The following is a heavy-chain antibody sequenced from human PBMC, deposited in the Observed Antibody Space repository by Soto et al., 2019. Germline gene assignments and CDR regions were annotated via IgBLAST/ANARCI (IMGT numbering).Heavy chain of an antibody. CDR3: AKGGYSRWFDS. CDR2: IRASGSST. D-gene: IGHD2-15*01. V-gene: IGHV3-23*01. CDR1: GFTFSDSS. Sequence: PGGSLRLSCAASGFTFSDSSMTWVRQAPGKGLEWVSTIRASGSSTYCADSVTGRFTVSRDNSRNTLYLQMNTLRAEDTAIYYCAKGGYSRWFDSWGQGTLVTVSS. J-gene: IGHJ5*01.